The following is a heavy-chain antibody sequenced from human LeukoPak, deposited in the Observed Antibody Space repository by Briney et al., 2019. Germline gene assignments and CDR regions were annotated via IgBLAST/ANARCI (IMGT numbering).Heavy chain of an antibody. CDR1: GGSISSHY. CDR2: IYYSGST. D-gene: IGHD6-19*01. Sequence: PSETLSLTCTVSGGSISSHYWSWIRQPPGKGLEWIGYIYYSGSTNYNPSLKSRVTISVDTSKNQFSLKLSSVTAADTAVYYCARGVEQWLAQYYYYYYMDVWGKGTTVTVSS. CDR3: ARGVEQWLAQYYYYYYMDV. J-gene: IGHJ6*03. V-gene: IGHV4-59*11.